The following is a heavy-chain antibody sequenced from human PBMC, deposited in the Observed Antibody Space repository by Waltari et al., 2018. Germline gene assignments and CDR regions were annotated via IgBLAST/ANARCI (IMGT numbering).Heavy chain of an antibody. J-gene: IGHJ5*02. CDR3: AREGRDGYNPNWFDP. CDR2: IIPIFGTA. D-gene: IGHD5-12*01. V-gene: IGHV1-69*05. CDR1: GYTFTDYY. Sequence: VQLVQSGAEVKKPGATVKISCKASGYTFTDYYMHWVQQAPGQGLEWMGGIIPIFGTANYAQKFQGRVTITTDESTSTAYMELSSLRSEDTAVYYCAREGRDGYNPNWFDPWGQGTLVTVSS.